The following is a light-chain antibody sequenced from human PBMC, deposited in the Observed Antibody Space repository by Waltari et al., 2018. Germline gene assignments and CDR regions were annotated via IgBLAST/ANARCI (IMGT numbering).Light chain of an antibody. CDR1: QSVGTK. V-gene: IGKV3-15*01. CDR3: QQYNLWPWT. Sequence: EIVMTQSPVTLSVSPGERATLPCRASQSVGTKLAWYQQKPGQAPRLLIYGASTRATGIAARFSGSGSGTEFTLTISRLQSEDFAIYYCQQYNLWPWTFDQGTKVDIK. CDR2: GAS. J-gene: IGKJ1*01.